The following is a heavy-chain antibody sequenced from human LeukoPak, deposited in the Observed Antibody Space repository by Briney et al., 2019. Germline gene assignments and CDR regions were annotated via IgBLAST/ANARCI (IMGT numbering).Heavy chain of an antibody. CDR1: GFTFGNYW. V-gene: IGHV3-7*01. CDR2: IREDGSEK. D-gene: IGHD3-16*02. J-gene: IGHJ4*02. Sequence: GGSLRLSCATSGFTFGNYWMTWVRQAPGKGLEWVASIREDGSEKDYVDSVKGRFTISRDNAKNSLYLQMNSLRAEDTAVYYCARSYDYIWGTYRPFYYFDYWGQGTMVTVSS. CDR3: ARSYDYIWGTYRPFYYFDY.